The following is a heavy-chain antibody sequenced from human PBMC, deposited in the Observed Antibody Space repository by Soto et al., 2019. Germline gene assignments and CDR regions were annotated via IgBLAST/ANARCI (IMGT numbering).Heavy chain of an antibody. V-gene: IGHV1-2*04. CDR3: ARCGAIPGSSSSSSKWPRPYYYYYGMDV. CDR1: GYTFTGYY. CDR2: INPNSGGT. Sequence: ASVKVSCKASGYTFTGYYMHWVRQAPGQGLEWMGWINPNSGGTNYAQKFQGWVTMTRDTSISTAYMELSRLRSDDTAVYYCARCGAIPGSSSSSSKWPRPYYYYYGMDVWGQGTTVTVSS. D-gene: IGHD6-6*01. J-gene: IGHJ6*02.